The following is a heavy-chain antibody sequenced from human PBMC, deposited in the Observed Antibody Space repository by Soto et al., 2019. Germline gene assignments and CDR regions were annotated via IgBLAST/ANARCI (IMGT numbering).Heavy chain of an antibody. CDR3: AHSGYDILTGYYSDY. CDR1: GFSLSTSGVG. J-gene: IGHJ4*02. CDR2: IYWDDDK. Sequence: QITLKESGPPLVKPTQTLTLTCTFSGFSLSTSGVGVGWIRQPPGKALEWLALIYWDDDKRYSPSLKSRLTITKDTSKNQVVLTMTNMDPVDTATYYCAHSGYDILTGYYSDYWGQGTLVTVSS. D-gene: IGHD3-9*01. V-gene: IGHV2-5*02.